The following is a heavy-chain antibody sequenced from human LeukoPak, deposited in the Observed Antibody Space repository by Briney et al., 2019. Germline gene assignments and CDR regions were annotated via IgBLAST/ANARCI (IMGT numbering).Heavy chain of an antibody. CDR1: GFTFSDYF. V-gene: IGHV3-11*04. CDR2: ISSSGNAV. Sequence: GGSLRLSCAASGFTFSDYFMTWIRQAPGKGLEWVSYISSSGNAVYHADSVKGRFTISRDNAKNSLYLQLSSLRAEDTAVYYCARAFLDGFDIWGQGTMVTVSS. CDR3: ARAFLDGFDI. J-gene: IGHJ3*02. D-gene: IGHD2/OR15-2a*01.